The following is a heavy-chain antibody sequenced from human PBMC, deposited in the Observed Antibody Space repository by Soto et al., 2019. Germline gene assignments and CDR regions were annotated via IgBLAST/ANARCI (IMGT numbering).Heavy chain of an antibody. D-gene: IGHD4-4*01. J-gene: IGHJ4*02. CDR2: IRSKANSYAT. CDR1: GFTFSGSA. Sequence: PGGSLRLSCAASGFTFSGSAMHWVRQASGKGLEWVGRIRSKANSYATAYAASVKGRFTISRDDSKNTAYLQMNSLKTEDTAVYYCTSSGNDYSNYDTLWYWGQGTLVTVSS. V-gene: IGHV3-73*01. CDR3: TSSGNDYSNYDTLWY.